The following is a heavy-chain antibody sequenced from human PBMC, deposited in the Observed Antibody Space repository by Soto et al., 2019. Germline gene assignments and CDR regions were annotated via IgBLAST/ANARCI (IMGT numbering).Heavy chain of an antibody. J-gene: IGHJ5*02. CDR2: IYYSGST. CDR3: AQRVLPATMDGS. Sequence: QVQLQESGPGLVQPSGTLSLTCAVSGVSLSGGNWWTWVRQHPGLGLEWIGEIYYSGSTNYNPSLKSRLTMSIDKSTNQFSLKLTSVTAADTAVYYCAQRVLPATMDGSWGQGALVTVSS. V-gene: IGHV4-4*02. CDR1: GVSLSGGNW. D-gene: IGHD2-2*01.